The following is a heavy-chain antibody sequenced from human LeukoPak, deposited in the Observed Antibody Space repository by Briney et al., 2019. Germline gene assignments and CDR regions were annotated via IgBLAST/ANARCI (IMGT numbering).Heavy chain of an antibody. Sequence: AAVKVSCKASGYTFTNYYIYWVRQAPGQGLEWMGWINANSAGTNYAQKFQGRVTMTRDTSISTAYMEVSRLRYDDTAVYYCARATSGFYSDSWGQGTLVTVSS. D-gene: IGHD3-3*01. V-gene: IGHV1-2*02. CDR3: ARATSGFYSDS. CDR2: INANSAGT. J-gene: IGHJ5*01. CDR1: GYTFTNYY.